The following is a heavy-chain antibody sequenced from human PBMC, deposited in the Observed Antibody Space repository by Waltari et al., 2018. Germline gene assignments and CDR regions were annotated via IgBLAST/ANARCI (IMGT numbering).Heavy chain of an antibody. J-gene: IGHJ4*02. V-gene: IGHV5-51*03. CDR2: IYPGDSDT. CDR1: GYSFTSYW. D-gene: IGHD3-10*01. Sequence: EVQLVQSGAEVKKPGESLKISCKGSGYSFTSYWIGWVRQMPGKGLEWMGIIYPGDSDTRYSPSFQGQVTISADKSISTAYLQWSSLKASDTAMYYCARAFNYYGSGSYYNRGRFYFDYWGQGTLVTVSS. CDR3: ARAFNYYGSGSYYNRGRFYFDY.